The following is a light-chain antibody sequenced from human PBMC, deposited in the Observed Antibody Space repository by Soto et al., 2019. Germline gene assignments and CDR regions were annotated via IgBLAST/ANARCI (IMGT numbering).Light chain of an antibody. CDR2: DVS. CDR3: SSYRSAITLTDV. Sequence: QSALTQPASVSGSPGQSMTISCTGTSSDIGGYNYVSWYQHHPGKAPKLIIYDVSNRPSGVSSRFSGSKSGNTASLTISGLQSEDEADYYCSSYRSAITLTDVFGTGTKLTVL. V-gene: IGLV2-14*03. J-gene: IGLJ1*01. CDR1: SSDIGGYNY.